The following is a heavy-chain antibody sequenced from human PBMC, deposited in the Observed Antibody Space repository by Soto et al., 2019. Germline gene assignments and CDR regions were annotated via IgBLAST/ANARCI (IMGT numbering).Heavy chain of an antibody. V-gene: IGHV1-46*01. D-gene: IGHD3-10*01. J-gene: IGHJ5*02. CDR3: AKARGWFDP. CDR1: GSTFITYY. Sequence: QVQLVQSGPEVKKPGASVKISCKASGSTFITYYIHWVRQAPGQGLEWMGVINPNGGSTDYAQKFQGRVTMTRDTSTSTVYLELSSLSSEDTAVYYCAKARGWFDPWGQGTLVTVSS. CDR2: INPNGGST.